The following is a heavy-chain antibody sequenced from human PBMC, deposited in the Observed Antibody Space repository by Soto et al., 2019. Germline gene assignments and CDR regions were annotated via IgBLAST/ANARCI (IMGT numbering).Heavy chain of an antibody. CDR3: ARGGAYGYSGRGAFDI. CDR2: IIPIFGTA. CDR1: GGTFSSYA. J-gene: IGHJ3*02. V-gene: IGHV1-69*01. Sequence: QVQLVQSGAEVKKPGSSVKVSCKASGGTFSSYAISWVRQAPGQGLEWMGGIIPIFGTANYAQKFQGRVTMTADESTNTAYMELSSLRSEDTDVYYCARGGAYGYSGRGAFDIWGQGTMVTVSS. D-gene: IGHD5-12*01.